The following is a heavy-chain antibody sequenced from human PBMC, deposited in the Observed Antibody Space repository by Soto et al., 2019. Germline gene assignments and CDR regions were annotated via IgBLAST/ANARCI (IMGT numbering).Heavy chain of an antibody. CDR2: IYYSGST. J-gene: IGHJ4*02. V-gene: IGHV4-61*01. CDR1: GGSVSSGSYY. CDR3: ARDWDDILILGY. D-gene: IGHD3-9*01. Sequence: SETLSLTCTVSGGSVSSGSYYWSWIRQPPGKGLEWIGYIYYSGSTNYNPSLKSRVTISVDTSKNQFSLKLSSVTAEDTALYYCARDWDDILILGYWGQGTLVTVSS.